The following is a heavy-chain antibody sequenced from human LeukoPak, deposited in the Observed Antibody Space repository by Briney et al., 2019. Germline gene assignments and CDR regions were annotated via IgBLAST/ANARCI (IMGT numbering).Heavy chain of an antibody. J-gene: IGHJ6*02. CDR3: ARVRGERITMIRGSSDYGMDV. D-gene: IGHD3-22*01. CDR2: IIPILGIA. V-gene: IGHV1-69*04. Sequence: GASVKVSCKASGYTFTAYYVHWVRQAPGQGLEWMGRIIPILGIANYAQKFQGRVTITADKSTSTAYMELSSLRSEDTAVYYCARVRGERITMIRGSSDYGMDVWGQGTTVTVSS. CDR1: GYTFTAYY.